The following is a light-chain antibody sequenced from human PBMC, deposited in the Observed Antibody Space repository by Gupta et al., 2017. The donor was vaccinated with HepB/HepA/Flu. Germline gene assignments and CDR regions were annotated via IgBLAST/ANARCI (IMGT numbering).Light chain of an antibody. CDR3: QQRSYWPRSS. V-gene: IGKV3-11*01. CDR2: DAS. J-gene: IGKJ2*04. Sequence: ELVLTQSPATLSLSPGERATLSCSASHSVSSYLARYQQKPGQAPSLLIYDASTRATGIPARFSGSGSGTGYTPTISSLEPEDYAVYYCQQRSYWPRSSFGQGTKLEIK. CDR1: HSVSSY.